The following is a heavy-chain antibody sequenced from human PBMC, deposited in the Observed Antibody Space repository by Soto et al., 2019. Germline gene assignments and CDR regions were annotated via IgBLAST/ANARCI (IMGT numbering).Heavy chain of an antibody. CDR3: AREVEQKLAYNWFDP. Sequence: PLQTLSLTCAVSGDSVSSNSAAWTWIRQSPSRGLEFLGRTFYRSKWYYDYAISVKSRITVNPDTSKNQFSLLLNSVTPEDTAVYYCAREVEQKLAYNWFDPWGQETLVTVSS. D-gene: IGHD6-13*01. J-gene: IGHJ5*02. V-gene: IGHV6-1*01. CDR2: TFYRSKWYY. CDR1: GDSVSSNSAA.